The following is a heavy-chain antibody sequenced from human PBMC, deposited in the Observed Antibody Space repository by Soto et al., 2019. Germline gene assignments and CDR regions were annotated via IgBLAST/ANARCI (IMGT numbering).Heavy chain of an antibody. J-gene: IGHJ6*02. CDR2: IYSGGST. CDR1: GLTVSSNY. CDR3: ARVENYYDSSGPHGEGMDV. Sequence: PGGSLRLSCAASGLTVSSNYMSWVRQAPGKGLEWVSVIYSGGSTYYADSVKGRFTISRDNSKNTLYLQMNSLRAEDTAVYYCARVENYYDSSGPHGEGMDVWGQGTTVTVS. D-gene: IGHD3-22*01. V-gene: IGHV3-66*01.